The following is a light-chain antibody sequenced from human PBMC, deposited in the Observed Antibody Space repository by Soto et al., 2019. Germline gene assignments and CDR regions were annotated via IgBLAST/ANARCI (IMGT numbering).Light chain of an antibody. V-gene: IGKV3-15*01. CDR2: DAS. J-gene: IGKJ4*01. Sequence: EIVLTQSPATLSVSPVERATLSCMASQSMSSNLAWYQQKPGQIPRLLIYDASTRAAGIPAGFSGSGSGTEFTLTISSLQSEDFAVYYCQQYGSSPLTFGGGTKVDIK. CDR3: QQYGSSPLT. CDR1: QSMSSN.